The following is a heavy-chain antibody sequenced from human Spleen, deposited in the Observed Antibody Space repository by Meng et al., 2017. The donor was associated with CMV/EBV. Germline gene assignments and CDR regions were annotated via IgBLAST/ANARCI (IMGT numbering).Heavy chain of an antibody. Sequence: LSCAASGFTFRCYALHWVRQAPGKGLEWVAVISYDGSNKYYADSVKGRFTISRDNSKNTLYLQMNSLRAEDTAVYYCARDGSWKTFDYWGQGTLVTVSS. CDR3: ARDGSWKTFDY. V-gene: IGHV3-30-3*01. CDR1: GFTFRCYA. J-gene: IGHJ4*02. CDR2: ISYDGSNK. D-gene: IGHD1-26*01.